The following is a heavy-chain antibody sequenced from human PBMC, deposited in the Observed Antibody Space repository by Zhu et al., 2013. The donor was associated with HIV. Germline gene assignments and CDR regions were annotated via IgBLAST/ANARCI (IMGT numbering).Heavy chain of an antibody. CDR1: GYTFTDYY. V-gene: IGHV1-8*02. CDR3: ARGRYCSGGSCYSGWFDP. J-gene: IGHJ5*02. Sequence: QVQLVQSGAEVKKPGASVKVSCKASGYTFTDYYINWVRQATGQGLEWMGWMNPNSGNTGYAQKFQGRVTMTRNTSISTAYMELSSLRSEDTAVYYCARGRYCSGGSCYSGWFDPWGQGTLVTVSS. D-gene: IGHD2-15*01. CDR2: MNPNSGNT.